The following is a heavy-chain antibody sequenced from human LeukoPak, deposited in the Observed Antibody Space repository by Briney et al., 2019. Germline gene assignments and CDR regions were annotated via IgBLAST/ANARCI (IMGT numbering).Heavy chain of an antibody. J-gene: IGHJ4*02. CDR3: ARVYTTSSSWYGDFDY. CDR1: GFIFSDYY. V-gene: IGHV3-11*04. D-gene: IGHD6-13*01. CDR2: ISSSGSII. Sequence: GGSLRLSCAASGFIFSDYYMTWIRQAPGKGLEWVSYISSSGSIIYYADSVKGRFTISRDNAKNSLYLQMNSLRAEDTAVYYCARVYTTSSSWYGDFDYWGQGTLVTVSS.